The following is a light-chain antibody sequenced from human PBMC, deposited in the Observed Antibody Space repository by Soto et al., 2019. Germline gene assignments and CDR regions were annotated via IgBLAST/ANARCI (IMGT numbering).Light chain of an antibody. CDR3: CSYAGSYTVV. V-gene: IGLV2-11*01. J-gene: IGLJ2*01. Sequence: QSALTQPRSVSGSPGQSVTISCTGTNSDVGGYNYVSWYQQHPGKAPKVMIYDVSERPSGVHDRFSGSKSGNTASLTISGLQAEDEADYYCCSYAGSYTVVFGGGTKLTVL. CDR2: DVS. CDR1: NSDVGGYNY.